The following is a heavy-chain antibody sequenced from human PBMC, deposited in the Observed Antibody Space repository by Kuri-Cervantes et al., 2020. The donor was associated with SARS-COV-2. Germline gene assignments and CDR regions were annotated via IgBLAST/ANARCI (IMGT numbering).Heavy chain of an antibody. CDR1: GGSISSSSYY. CDR3: ARQYLAVAPNAFDI. Sequence: SETLSLTCTVSGGSISSSSYYWGWIRQPSGKGLEWIGSIYYSGSTYYNPSLKSRVTISVDTSKNQFSLKLSSVTAADTAVYYCARQYLAVAPNAFDIWGQGTMVTVSS. V-gene: IGHV4-39*01. D-gene: IGHD6-19*01. CDR2: IYYSGST. J-gene: IGHJ3*02.